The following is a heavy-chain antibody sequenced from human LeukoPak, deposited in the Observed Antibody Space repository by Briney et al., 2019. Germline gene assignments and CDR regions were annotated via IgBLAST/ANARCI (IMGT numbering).Heavy chain of an antibody. CDR1: GGSFSGYY. J-gene: IGHJ4*02. Sequence: PSETLSLTCAVYGGSFSGYYWSWIRQPPGKGLEWIGEINHSGSTNYNPPLKSRVTISVDTSKNQFSLKLSSVTAADTAVYYCARTPNDFWSGYWFDYWGQGTLVTVSS. D-gene: IGHD3-3*01. CDR3: ARTPNDFWSGYWFDY. CDR2: INHSGST. V-gene: IGHV4-34*01.